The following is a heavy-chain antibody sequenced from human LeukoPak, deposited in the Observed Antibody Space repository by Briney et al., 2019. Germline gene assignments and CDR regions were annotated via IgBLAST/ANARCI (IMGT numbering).Heavy chain of an antibody. Sequence: SETLSLTCTVSGGSISSYYWSWIRQPPGKGLEWIGYIYYSGSTNYNPSLKSRVTISVDTSKNLFSLKLSSVTAADTAVYYCARGLGFGANWFDPWGQGTLVTVSS. V-gene: IGHV4-59*01. CDR2: IYYSGST. CDR3: ARGLGFGANWFDP. D-gene: IGHD3-10*01. CDR1: GGSISSYY. J-gene: IGHJ5*02.